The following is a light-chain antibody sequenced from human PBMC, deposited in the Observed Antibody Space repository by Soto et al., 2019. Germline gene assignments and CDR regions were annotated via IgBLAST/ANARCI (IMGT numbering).Light chain of an antibody. CDR2: LKSNGSH. V-gene: IGLV4-69*01. J-gene: IGLJ7*01. CDR3: QTWGTGYSV. CDR1: SGYSNYD. Sequence: QLVLTQSPSASASLGASVKLTCTLSSGYSNYDIAWHQQRPEEGPRYLMNLKSNGSHTKGDGIPDRFSGSSFGAERYLTISSLQSEDEADYYCQTWGTGYSVFGGGTQLTVL.